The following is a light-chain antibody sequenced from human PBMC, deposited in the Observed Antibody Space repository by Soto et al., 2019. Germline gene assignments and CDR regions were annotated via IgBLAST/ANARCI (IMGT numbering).Light chain of an antibody. CDR3: ATWDDNVKGPV. J-gene: IGLJ2*01. CDR2: TNS. V-gene: IGLV1-44*01. CDR1: ASNIGSNF. Sequence: QSVLTQPPSASGPPGQRVTISCSGRASNIGSNFVSWYQVVPGTAPKLLIYTNSHRPSGVPDRFSGSRSGTSASLDISGLQSDDEADYFCATWDDNVKGPVFGGRTKLTVL.